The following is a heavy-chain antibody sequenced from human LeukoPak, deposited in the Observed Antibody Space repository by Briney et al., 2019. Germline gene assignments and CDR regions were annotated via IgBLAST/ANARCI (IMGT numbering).Heavy chain of an antibody. D-gene: IGHD4-17*01. J-gene: IGHJ6*02. CDR1: GFTFSIYS. Sequence: GRSLRLSCAASGFTFSIYSMHWVRQAPGRGLEWVAVISYGGHTKYYADSVKDRFTISRDNSKNTLYLQMHSLRGEDSAVYYCARTDFSDYGDMDVWGQGTTVTVSS. V-gene: IGHV3-30-3*01. CDR2: ISYGGHTK. CDR3: ARTDFSDYGDMDV.